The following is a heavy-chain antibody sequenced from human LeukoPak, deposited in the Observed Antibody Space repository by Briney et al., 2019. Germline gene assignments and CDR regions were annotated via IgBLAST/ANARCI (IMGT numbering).Heavy chain of an antibody. CDR3: ARGSRYCSSTSCYSPLDP. CDR1: GGSISSYY. D-gene: IGHD2-2*01. V-gene: IGHV4-59*06. CDR2: IYYSGST. Sequence: PSETLSLTCTVSGGSISSYYWSWIRQHPGKGLEWIGYIYYSGSTYYNPSLKSRVTISVDTSKNQFSLKLSSVTAADTAVYYCARGSRYCSSTSCYSPLDPWGQGTLVTVSS. J-gene: IGHJ5*02.